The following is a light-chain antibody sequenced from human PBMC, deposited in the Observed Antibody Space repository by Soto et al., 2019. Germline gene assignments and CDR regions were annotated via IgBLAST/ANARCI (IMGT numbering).Light chain of an antibody. V-gene: IGKV3-15*01. J-gene: IGKJ3*01. CDR1: QSVSNN. CDR3: QQYNKWPFT. CDR2: GAY. Sequence: EIVMTQSPDTLSVSPGERATLFCRASQSVSNNLGWYQQKPGQAPRLLIYGAYTRATGIPARFSGSGSGTEFTLTISSLQSEDFAVYYCQQYNKWPFTFGPGTKVDIK.